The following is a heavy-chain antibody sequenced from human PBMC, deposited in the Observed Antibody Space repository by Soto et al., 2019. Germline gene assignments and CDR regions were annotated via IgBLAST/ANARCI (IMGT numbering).Heavy chain of an antibody. D-gene: IGHD2-2*01. CDR3: AKCPENYYYSMHV. J-gene: IGHJ6*02. Sequence: QVQLVQSGAEVKKPGSSVKVSCKASGGTFSSYAISWVRQAPGQGLEWMGGIIPIFGTANYAQKFQGRVTITADESTSTAYMELISLRSEDSSAYICAKCPENYYYSMHVWGQGTTVTVSS. V-gene: IGHV1-69*12. CDR1: GGTFSSYA. CDR2: IIPIFGTA.